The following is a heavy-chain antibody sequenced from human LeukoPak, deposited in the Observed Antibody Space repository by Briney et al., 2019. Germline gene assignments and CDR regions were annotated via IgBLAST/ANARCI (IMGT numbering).Heavy chain of an antibody. V-gene: IGHV4-34*01. CDR1: GGSFSGYY. J-gene: IGHJ4*02. D-gene: IGHD2-21*02. CDR2: INHSGST. Sequence: PSETLSLTCAVYGGSFSGYYWSWIRQPPGRGLEWIGEINHSGSTNYNPSLKSRVTISVDTSKNQFSLKLSSVIAADTAVYYCXXXXXXXXXXXGYXGRMTALYYFDYWGQGTLVTVSS. CDR3: XXXXXXXXXXXGYXGRMTALYYFDY.